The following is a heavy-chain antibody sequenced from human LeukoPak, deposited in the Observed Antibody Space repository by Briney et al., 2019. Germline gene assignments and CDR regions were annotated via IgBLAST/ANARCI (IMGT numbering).Heavy chain of an antibody. CDR2: INPNNGNT. V-gene: IGHV1-18*04. CDR3: ARVAEYAQSPLDY. D-gene: IGHD2-8*01. J-gene: IGHJ4*02. Sequence: GASVKVSCKASGYTFTGYYMHWGRQAPGQGLEWMGWINPNNGNTNYAQKLQGRVTMTTDTSTSTAYMELRSLRSDDTAVYYCARVAEYAQSPLDYWGQGTLVTVSS. CDR1: GYTFTGYY.